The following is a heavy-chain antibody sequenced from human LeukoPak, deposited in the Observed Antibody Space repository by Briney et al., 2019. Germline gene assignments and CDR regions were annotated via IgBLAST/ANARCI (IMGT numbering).Heavy chain of an antibody. V-gene: IGHV3-21*06. CDR1: DFTFSRYR. J-gene: IGHJ4*02. D-gene: IGHD6-19*01. CDR3: VKEKGQWRAFDY. Sequence: GGSLRLSCEASDFTFSRYRMNWVRQAPGAGLEWVASGISGTKFTFYADSVKGRFTISRDNSKNTLYLQMNSLRAEDTAVYYCVKEKGQWRAFDYWGQGTQVTVSS. CDR2: GISGTKFT.